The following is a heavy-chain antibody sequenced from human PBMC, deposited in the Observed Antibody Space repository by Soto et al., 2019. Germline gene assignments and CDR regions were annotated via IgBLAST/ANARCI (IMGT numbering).Heavy chain of an antibody. V-gene: IGHV4-30-4*01. CDR3: ARDKDLQPTVWGF. CDR1: GAPISGGDYH. CDR2: VYYSGAT. J-gene: IGHJ4*02. D-gene: IGHD3-16*01. Sequence: QVQLQESGPGLVKPSQTLSLMCTVSGAPISGGDYHWSWIRQPPGKGLEWIGYVYYSGATHYTPSLRARATISRDTSNNQFSLRLSSVTAADTALYYCARDKDLQPTVWGFWGQGIQVTVSS.